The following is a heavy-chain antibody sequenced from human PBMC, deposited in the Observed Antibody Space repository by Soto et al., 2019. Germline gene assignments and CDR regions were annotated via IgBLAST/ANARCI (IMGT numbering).Heavy chain of an antibody. D-gene: IGHD3-3*01. CDR2: INSDGSST. V-gene: IGHV3-74*01. CDR1: GFTFSSYW. CDR3: ARGPVYYDFWRAEYFQH. J-gene: IGHJ1*01. Sequence: EVQLVESGGGLVQPGGSLRLSCAASGFTFSSYWMHWVRQAPGKGLVWVSRINSDGSSTSYADSVNGRFTISRDNAKNTLYLQMNRLRAEDTAVYYCARGPVYYDFWRAEYFQHWGQGTLVTVSS.